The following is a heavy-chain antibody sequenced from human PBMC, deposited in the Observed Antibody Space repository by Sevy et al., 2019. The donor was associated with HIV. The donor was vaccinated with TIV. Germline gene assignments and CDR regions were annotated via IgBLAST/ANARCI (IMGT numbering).Heavy chain of an antibody. Sequence: GGSLRLSCAASGFTFSNYAMNWVRQAPGKGLEWVSAISGSGGTTYDADSVKGRFTISRDKSQNTLYLQMNSLRAEDTAVYYCAKVLARGVAVACSAWGMDVWGQGTTVTVSS. D-gene: IGHD6-19*01. CDR2: ISGSGGTT. J-gene: IGHJ6*02. CDR1: GFTFSNYA. CDR3: AKVLARGVAVACSAWGMDV. V-gene: IGHV3-23*01.